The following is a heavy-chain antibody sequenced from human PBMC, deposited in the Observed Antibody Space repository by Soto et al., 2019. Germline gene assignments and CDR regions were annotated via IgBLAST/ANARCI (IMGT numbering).Heavy chain of an antibody. J-gene: IGHJ3*02. V-gene: IGHV3-21*01. CDR3: ARGGVGVYRDAFDI. CDR1: GFTLSSYS. Sequence: GGSLRLSCAASGFTLSSYSMNWVRQAPGKGLEWVSSISSSSSYIYYADSVKGRFTISRDNAKNSLYLQMNSLRAEDTAVYYCARGGVGVYRDAFDIWGQGTMVTVSS. D-gene: IGHD3-10*01. CDR2: ISSSSSYI.